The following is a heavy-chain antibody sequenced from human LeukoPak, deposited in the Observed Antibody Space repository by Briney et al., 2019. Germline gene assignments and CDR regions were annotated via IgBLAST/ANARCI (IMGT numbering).Heavy chain of an antibody. D-gene: IGHD2-2*01. CDR2: FSYSGSA. V-gene: IGHV4-59*01. CDR3: ARGGGCTTTSCDLDY. CDR1: GGSISTYY. Sequence: PSETLSLTCTVSGGSISTYYWNWIRQTPGKGLDWIGYFSYSGSANYNPSLKSRVTISVDTSKNQFSLKLISVTAADTAVYYCARGGGCTTTSCDLDYWGQGTLVTVSS. J-gene: IGHJ4*02.